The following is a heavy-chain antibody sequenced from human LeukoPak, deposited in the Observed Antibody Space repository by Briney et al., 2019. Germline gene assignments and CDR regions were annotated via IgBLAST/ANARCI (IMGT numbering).Heavy chain of an antibody. CDR3: AKKGATTGDFDY. J-gene: IGHJ4*02. Sequence: GGSLRLSCAASGFIFSNYAMSWVRQAPGKGLEWVSAIDSTGAYTWYADSVKGRFTISKDSSKTILYLQMNSLRAEDTAVYYCAKKGATTGDFDYWGQGTLVTVSS. CDR1: GFIFSNYA. D-gene: IGHD1-26*01. CDR2: IDSTGAYT. V-gene: IGHV3-23*01.